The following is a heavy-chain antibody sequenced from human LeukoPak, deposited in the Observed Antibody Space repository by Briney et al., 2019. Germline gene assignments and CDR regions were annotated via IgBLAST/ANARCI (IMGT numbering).Heavy chain of an antibody. Sequence: GGSLRLPCAASGFSFSTYAMSWIRQAPGKGLEWVSAISGSGGSTYYADSVKGRFTISRDNSKNTLYLQMNSLRAEDTAVYYCAKDRVQLWFCYFDYWGQGTLVTVSS. D-gene: IGHD5-18*01. CDR1: GFSFSTYA. CDR2: ISGSGGST. J-gene: IGHJ4*02. CDR3: AKDRVQLWFCYFDY. V-gene: IGHV3-23*01.